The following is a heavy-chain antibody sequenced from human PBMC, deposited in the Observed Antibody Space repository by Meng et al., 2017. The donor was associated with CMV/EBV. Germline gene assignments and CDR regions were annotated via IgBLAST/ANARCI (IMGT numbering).Heavy chain of an antibody. D-gene: IGHD6-13*01. CDR2: INPNSGGT. CDR1: GYTFTGYY. Sequence: ASVKVSCKASGYTFTGYYMHWVRQAPGQGFEWMGWINPNSGGTNYAQKFHGRVTMTRDTSISTAYMELSRLRSDDTAVYYCGRETPQYSSTWYGGSNWFDPWGQGTLVTVSS. J-gene: IGHJ5*02. V-gene: IGHV1-2*02. CDR3: GRETPQYSSTWYGGSNWFDP.